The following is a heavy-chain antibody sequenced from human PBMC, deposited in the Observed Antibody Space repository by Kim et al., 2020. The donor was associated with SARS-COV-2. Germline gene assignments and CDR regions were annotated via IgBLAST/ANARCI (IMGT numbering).Heavy chain of an antibody. CDR3: TTDRPRTGFDY. V-gene: IGHV3-15*01. Sequence: DYAATVKGRFTISRDDSKNTLYLQMNSLKTEDTAVYYCTTDRPRTGFDYWGQGTLVTVSS. J-gene: IGHJ4*02.